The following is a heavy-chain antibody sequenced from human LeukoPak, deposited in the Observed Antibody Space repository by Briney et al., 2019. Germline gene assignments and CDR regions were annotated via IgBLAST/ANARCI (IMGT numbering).Heavy chain of an antibody. CDR3: AKDSKKYVWGNYRLGSHFDY. V-gene: IGHV3-NL1*01. D-gene: IGHD3-16*02. CDR1: GFTFSNYG. CDR2: INGGGGRT. Sequence: GGSLRLSCAASGFTFSNYGISCVRQAPGKGREWVTGINGGGGRTYYADSVKGRFTISRYNAKNTVCLQMKCVRAADTAVYYCAKDSKKYVWGNYRLGSHFDYWGQGTLVTVSS. J-gene: IGHJ4*02.